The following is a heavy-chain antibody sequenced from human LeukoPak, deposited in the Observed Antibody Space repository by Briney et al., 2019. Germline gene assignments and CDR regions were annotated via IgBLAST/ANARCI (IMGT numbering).Heavy chain of an antibody. J-gene: IGHJ4*02. Sequence: GASLKISCKGSGYSFTNYWIGWVRQMPGKGLEWMGIIYPGDSDTRYSPSFQGQVTISADKSITTAYLQWSSLKASDTAIYYCARWGGTSCSRGHCPFDYWGQGTLVTVSS. CDR2: IYPGDSDT. D-gene: IGHD2-15*01. CDR3: ARWGGTSCSRGHCPFDY. CDR1: GYSFTNYW. V-gene: IGHV5-51*01.